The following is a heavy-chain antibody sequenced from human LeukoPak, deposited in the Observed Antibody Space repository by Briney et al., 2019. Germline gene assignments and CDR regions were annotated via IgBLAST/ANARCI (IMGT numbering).Heavy chain of an antibody. J-gene: IGHJ4*02. V-gene: IGHV4-30-4*01. CDR2: IYYSGST. CDR1: GGSISSGDYY. Sequence: MASQTLSLTCTVSGGSISSGDYYWSWIRQPPGKGLEWIGYIYYSGSTYYNPSLKSRVTISVDMSKNQFSLKLSSVTAADTAVYHCARDGPYFDYWGQGTLVTVSS. CDR3: ARDGPYFDY.